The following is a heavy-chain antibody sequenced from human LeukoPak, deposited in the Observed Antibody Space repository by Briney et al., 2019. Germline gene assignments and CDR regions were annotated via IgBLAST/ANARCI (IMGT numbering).Heavy chain of an antibody. V-gene: IGHV4-39*01. CDR2: IYYSGST. J-gene: IGHJ6*02. Sequence: SETLSLTCTVSGGSISSSSYYWGWIRQPPGKGLEWIGSIYYSGSTYYNPSLKSRVTISVDTSKNQFSLRLSSVTAADTAVYYCAGTSGMDVWGQGTTVTVTS. CDR1: GGSISSSSYY. CDR3: AGTSGMDV.